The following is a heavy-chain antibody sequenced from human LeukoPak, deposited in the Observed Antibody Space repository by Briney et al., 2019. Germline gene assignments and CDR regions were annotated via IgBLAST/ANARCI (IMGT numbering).Heavy chain of an antibody. J-gene: IGHJ4*02. D-gene: IGHD3-22*01. CDR2: INSDGSWT. CDR1: GFTFSSYW. V-gene: IGHV3-74*01. CDR3: ARAHYYDSSGPAY. Sequence: GGSLRLSCAASGFTFSSYWMHWVRQAPGKGLVWVSHINSDGSWTTCADSVKGRFTISRDNAKNTLYLQMNSLRAEDTAVYYCARAHYYDSSGPAYWGQGTLVTVSS.